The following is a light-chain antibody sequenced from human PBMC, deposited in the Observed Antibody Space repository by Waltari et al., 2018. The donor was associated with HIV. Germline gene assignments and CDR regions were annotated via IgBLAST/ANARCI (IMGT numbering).Light chain of an antibody. CDR2: LAY. J-gene: IGKJ4*01. Sequence: IVMTQSPLSLSVTPRDPASISSPSHQSFLHSRGSNFLCWYMQKPGQSPQVLIYLAYNRASGVPARFSGSGSAADFTLKISRVEAEDVGFYYCMQGLQIPLTFGGGTKVEIK. CDR1: QSFLHSRGSNF. CDR3: MQGLQIPLT. V-gene: IGKV2-28*01.